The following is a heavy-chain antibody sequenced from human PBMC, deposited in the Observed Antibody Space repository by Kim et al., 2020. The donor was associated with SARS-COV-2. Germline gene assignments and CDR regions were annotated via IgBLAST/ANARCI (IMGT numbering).Heavy chain of an antibody. Sequence: ASVKVSCKASGYTFTSYAMHWVRQAPGQRLEWMGWINAGNGNTKYSQKFQGRVTITRDTSASTAYMVLSSLRSEDTAVYYCAMDWALRYFDWTGRGNSKGLDHWGQGTLVTVSP. D-gene: IGHD3-9*01. CDR1: GYTFTSYA. V-gene: IGHV1-3*01. CDR2: INAGNGNT. J-gene: IGHJ4*02. CDR3: AMDWALRYFDWTGRGNSKGLDH.